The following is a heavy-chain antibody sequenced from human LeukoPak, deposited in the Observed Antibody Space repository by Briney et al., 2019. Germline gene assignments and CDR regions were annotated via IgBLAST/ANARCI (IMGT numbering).Heavy chain of an antibody. J-gene: IGHJ4*02. V-gene: IGHV1-3*01. D-gene: IGHD6-19*01. Sequence: ASVKVSCKASGYTFTSYAMHWVRQAPGQRLEWMGWINAGNGNTKYSQKFQGRVTITRDTSASTAYMELSSLRSEDTAVYYCARDGEGSSGDNYYFDYWGQGTLVTVSS. CDR2: INAGNGNT. CDR3: ARDGEGSSGDNYYFDY. CDR1: GYTFTSYA.